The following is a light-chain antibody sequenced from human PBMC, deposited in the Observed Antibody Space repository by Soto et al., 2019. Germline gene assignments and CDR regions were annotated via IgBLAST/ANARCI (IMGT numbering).Light chain of an antibody. J-gene: IGKJ2*01. V-gene: IGKV1-5*01. CDR2: DAS. Sequence: DIQMTQSPSTLSASVGDRVTITCRASQSISSWLAWHQQKAGKAPNLLIYDASNLESGVPSRFSGSGSGTEFTLTISSLQPDDFATYYCQQYNSYSGYTFGQGTKLEIK. CDR1: QSISSW. CDR3: QQYNSYSGYT.